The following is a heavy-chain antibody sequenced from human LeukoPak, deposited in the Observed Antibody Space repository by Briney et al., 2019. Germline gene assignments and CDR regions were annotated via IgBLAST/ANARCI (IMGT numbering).Heavy chain of an antibody. J-gene: IGHJ4*02. Sequence: GGSLRLSCAASGFTFSNSWMSWVRQAPGKGLEWVANIKPDGSDTFYVDSVKGRFTISRDNAKNSLYLQMNSLRAVDTAVYYCASYSGSNSFLFDYWGQGTLVTVSS. V-gene: IGHV3-7*01. CDR3: ASYSGSNSFLFDY. CDR1: GFTFSNSW. CDR2: IKPDGSDT. D-gene: IGHD1-26*01.